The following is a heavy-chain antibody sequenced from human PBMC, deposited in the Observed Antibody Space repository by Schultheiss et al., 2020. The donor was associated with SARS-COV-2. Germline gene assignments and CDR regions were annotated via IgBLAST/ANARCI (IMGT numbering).Heavy chain of an antibody. D-gene: IGHD5-12*01. J-gene: IGHJ4*02. CDR3: ARGRYSGGEDPFYY. Sequence: SETLSLTCTVSGGSVTSASDHWSWIRQPPGKGLEWIGYIYHSGNIKYSSSLKSRVSISVDTSENQFSLKVRSVTAADTAVYYCARGRYSGGEDPFYYWGQGTLVTGSS. V-gene: IGHV4-61*01. CDR2: IYHSGNI. CDR1: GGSVTSASDH.